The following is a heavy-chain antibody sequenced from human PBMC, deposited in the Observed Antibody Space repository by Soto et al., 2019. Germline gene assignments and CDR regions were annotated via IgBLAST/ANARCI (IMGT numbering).Heavy chain of an antibody. V-gene: IGHV3-21*01. J-gene: IGHJ4*02. Sequence: GGSLRLSCAASGFTFSRYSMNWVRQAPGKGLEWVSSIRSSSSYIYYADSVKGRFTISRDNAKNSLYLQMNSLRAEDTAVYYCARGLDYYDSSGYHVYFDYWGQGTMVTVYS. CDR2: IRSSSSYI. D-gene: IGHD3-22*01. CDR1: GFTFSRYS. CDR3: ARGLDYYDSSGYHVYFDY.